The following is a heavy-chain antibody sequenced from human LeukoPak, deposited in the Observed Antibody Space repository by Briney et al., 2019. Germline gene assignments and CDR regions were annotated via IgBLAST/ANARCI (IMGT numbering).Heavy chain of an antibody. D-gene: IGHD6-13*01. Sequence: ASVTVSCTASGYTLTIYGISWVRQAPGQGLEWMGWISAYNGNTNYAQKLQGRVTMTTDTSTSTAYMELRSLRSDDTAVYYCARVGIAAAGTIDVDYWGQGTLVTVSS. J-gene: IGHJ4*02. CDR2: ISAYNGNT. CDR3: ARVGIAAAGTIDVDY. V-gene: IGHV1-18*01. CDR1: GYTLTIYG.